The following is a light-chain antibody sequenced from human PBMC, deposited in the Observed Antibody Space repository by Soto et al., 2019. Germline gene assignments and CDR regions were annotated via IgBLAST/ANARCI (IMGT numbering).Light chain of an antibody. CDR1: QGVSSTY. CDR3: QQYGPSPMYT. CDR2: DAS. V-gene: IGKV3-20*01. J-gene: IGKJ2*01. Sequence: EIVLTQSPGTLSLSPGEGATLSCRASQGVSSTYFAWYQQKPGQAPRLLMYDASTRATGIPDRFSGSGSGTDFTLTISRLEPEDFAVYYCQQYGPSPMYTFGQGTNLEIK.